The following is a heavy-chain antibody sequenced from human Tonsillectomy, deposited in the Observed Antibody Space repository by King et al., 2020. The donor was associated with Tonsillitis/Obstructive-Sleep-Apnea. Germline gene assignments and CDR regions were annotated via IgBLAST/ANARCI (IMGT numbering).Heavy chain of an antibody. CDR1: GFTFDDFG. D-gene: IGHD6-19*01. Sequence: DVQLVESGGGVVRPGGSLRLSCAASGFTFDDFGMTWVRQAPGKGLEWVSGINWNGVNTHYADSVKGRFTISRDNAKNSLYLQMNSLRAEDTALYYCARALRGRLADAFDIWGQGTMVTVSS. J-gene: IGHJ3*02. V-gene: IGHV3-20*04. CDR3: ARALRGRLADAFDI. CDR2: INWNGVNT.